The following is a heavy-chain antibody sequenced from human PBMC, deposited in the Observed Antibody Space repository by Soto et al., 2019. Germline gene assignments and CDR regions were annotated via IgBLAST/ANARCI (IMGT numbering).Heavy chain of an antibody. CDR1: GGSITSTNW. J-gene: IGHJ5*02. CDR2: VYHSGNT. Sequence: QVQLQESGPGLVKPSGTLSLTCAVSGGSITSTNWWSWVRQPPGEGLEWIGEVYHSGNTNYNSSLQSRVTISVDKSKNQFSLKFTSVTAADTAVYYCARDRGIGAAGSWGQGTLVTVSS. D-gene: IGHD6-13*01. V-gene: IGHV4-4*02. CDR3: ARDRGIGAAGS.